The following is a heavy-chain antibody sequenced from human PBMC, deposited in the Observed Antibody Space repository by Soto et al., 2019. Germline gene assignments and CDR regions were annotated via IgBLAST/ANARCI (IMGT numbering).Heavy chain of an antibody. D-gene: IGHD3-22*01. CDR2: INPLSGGT. CDR1: GYTFSDYY. V-gene: IGHV1-2*02. J-gene: IGHJ4*02. Sequence: ASVKVSCKASGYTFSDYYIHWVRQAPGQGLEWMGWINPLSGGTNSAQKFQGRVTMTRDTSITTSSMELDSLTSDDTAMYYCARATHYYYHRSGYYNAHFDFWGQGTLVTVSS. CDR3: ARATHYYYHRSGYYNAHFDF.